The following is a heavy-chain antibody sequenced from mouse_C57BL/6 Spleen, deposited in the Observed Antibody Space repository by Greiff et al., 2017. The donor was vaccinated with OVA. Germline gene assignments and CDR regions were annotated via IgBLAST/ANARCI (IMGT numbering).Heavy chain of an antibody. CDR2: ISYSGST. V-gene: IGHV3-8*01. CDR1: GYSITSDY. Sequence: EVKLLESGPGLAKPSQTLSLTCSVTGYSITSDYWNWIRKFPGNKLEYMGYISYSGSTYYNPSLKSRISITRDTSKNQYYLQLNSVTTEDTATYYCARSSLDSSWYFDVWGTGTTVTVSS. J-gene: IGHJ1*03. D-gene: IGHD1-1*01. CDR3: ARSSLDSSWYFDV.